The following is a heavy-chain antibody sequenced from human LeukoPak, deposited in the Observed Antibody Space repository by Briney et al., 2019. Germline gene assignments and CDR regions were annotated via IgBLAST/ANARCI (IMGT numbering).Heavy chain of an antibody. CDR1: GYTFTSYD. J-gene: IGHJ6*03. D-gene: IGHD6-13*01. CDR2: MNPNSGNT. CDR3: ARGLSLGSFYYYYYYYMDV. V-gene: IGHV1-8*03. Sequence: SVKVSCKASGYTFTSYDINWVRQATGQGLEWMGWMNPNSGNTGYAQKFQGRVTITRNTSISTAYMELSSLRSEDTAVYYCARGLSLGSFYYYYYYYMDVWGKGTTVTVSS.